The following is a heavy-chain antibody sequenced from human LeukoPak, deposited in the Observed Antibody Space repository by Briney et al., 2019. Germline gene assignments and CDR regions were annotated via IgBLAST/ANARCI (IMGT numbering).Heavy chain of an antibody. D-gene: IGHD2-2*01. J-gene: IGHJ5*02. V-gene: IGHV3-21*04. CDR2: ISSSSSYI. CDR3: AKYTATGSTRWFDP. CDR1: GFTFSSYS. Sequence: GGSLRLPCAASGFTFSSYSMNWVRQAPGKGLEWVSSISSSSSYIYYADSVKGRFTISRDNSKNMLYLQMNSLRAEDTAVYYCAKYTATGSTRWFDPWGQGTLVTVSS.